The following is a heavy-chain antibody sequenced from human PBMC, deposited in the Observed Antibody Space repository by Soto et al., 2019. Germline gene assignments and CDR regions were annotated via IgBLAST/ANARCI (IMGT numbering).Heavy chain of an antibody. Sequence: DVQLVESGGGLIQPGESLRLSCAAFGFTISGKKYVAWLRQAPGKGLEWVSALYDLDGSFYAASVKGRFTTSSDSSKTTVYLQMNALRPDDTAVYYCATWHERVHAYDVWGQGTTVTVSS. D-gene: IGHD1-1*01. V-gene: IGHV3-53*01. CDR2: LYDLDGS. J-gene: IGHJ3*01. CDR3: ATWHERVHAYDV. CDR1: GFTISGKKY.